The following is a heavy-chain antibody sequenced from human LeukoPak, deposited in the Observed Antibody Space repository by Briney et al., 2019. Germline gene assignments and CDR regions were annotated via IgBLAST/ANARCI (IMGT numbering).Heavy chain of an antibody. CDR3: ARADVLLWFGESLTDYGMDV. Sequence: SETLSLTCAVYGGSFSGYYWSWIRQPPGKGLEWIGEINHSGSTNYNPSLKSRVTKSVDTSKNQFSLKLSSVTAADTAVYYCARADVLLWFGESLTDYGMDVWGQGTTVTVSS. J-gene: IGHJ6*02. CDR2: INHSGST. CDR1: GGSFSGYY. D-gene: IGHD3-10*01. V-gene: IGHV4-34*01.